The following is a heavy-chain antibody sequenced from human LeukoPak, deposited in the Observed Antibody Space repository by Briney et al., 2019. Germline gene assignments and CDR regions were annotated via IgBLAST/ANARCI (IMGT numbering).Heavy chain of an antibody. V-gene: IGHV3-21*01. CDR3: ARVTTVVRGVIIGFDY. D-gene: IGHD3-10*01. J-gene: IGHJ4*02. CDR2: ISSSSSYI. CDR1: GFTFSSYS. Sequence: VGSLRLSCAASGFTFSSYSMNWVRQAPGKGREWVSSISSSSSYIYYADSVKGRFTISRDNAKNSLYLQMNSLRAEDTAVYYCARVTTVVRGVIIGFDYWGQGTLVTVSS.